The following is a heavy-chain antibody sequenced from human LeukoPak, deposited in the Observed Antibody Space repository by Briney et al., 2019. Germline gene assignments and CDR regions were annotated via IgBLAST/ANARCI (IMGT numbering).Heavy chain of an antibody. Sequence: SETLSLTCTVSGGSISFYYWSWIRQPPGKGLEWIGYIHASGITDYNSSLKSRVTISVDTSKNQFSLKLTSVTAAGTAVYYCARGRAGVQPFDYWGQGTLVTVSS. J-gene: IGHJ4*02. CDR1: GGSISFYY. V-gene: IGHV4-4*09. CDR2: IHASGIT. D-gene: IGHD1-1*01. CDR3: ARGRAGVQPFDY.